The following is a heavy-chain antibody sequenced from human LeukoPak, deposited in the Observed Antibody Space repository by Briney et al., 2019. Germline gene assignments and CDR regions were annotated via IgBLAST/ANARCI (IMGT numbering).Heavy chain of an antibody. D-gene: IGHD1-1*01. J-gene: IGHJ5*02. CDR1: GYSISSGYY. V-gene: IGHV4-38-2*02. CDR2: IYHSGST. CDR3: ARQTGPFDT. Sequence: PSETLSLTCTVSGYSISSGYYWGRIRQPPGKGLEWIGSIYHSGSTYYKPSLKSRVTISVDTSKNQFSLKLSSVTAADTAVYYCARQTGPFDTWGQGTLVTVSS.